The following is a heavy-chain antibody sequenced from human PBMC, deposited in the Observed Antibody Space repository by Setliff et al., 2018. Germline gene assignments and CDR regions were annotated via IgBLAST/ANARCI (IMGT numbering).Heavy chain of an antibody. J-gene: IGHJ6*03. CDR2: IYTSGAT. Sequence: SETLSLTCTVSGGSISSNYWNWIRQPAGKGLEYIGRIYTSGATNYNPSLKSRVTISVDMSKNQFSLKLSSVTAADTAVYYCARESYYYYMDVWGKGTTVTVSS. CDR3: ARESYYYYMDV. V-gene: IGHV4-4*07. CDR1: GGSISSNY.